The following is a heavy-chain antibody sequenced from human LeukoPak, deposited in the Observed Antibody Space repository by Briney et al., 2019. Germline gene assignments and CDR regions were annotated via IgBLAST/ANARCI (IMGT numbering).Heavy chain of an antibody. D-gene: IGHD5-12*01. V-gene: IGHV1-18*01. J-gene: IGHJ4*02. Sequence: ASVKVSCKASGYTFTSYGISWVRQAPGQGLEWMGWISAYNGNTNYAQKLQGRVTMNTDTSTSTAYMELRSPRSDDTAVYYCARAGGYDPSTLVDYWGQGTLVTVSS. CDR1: GYTFTSYG. CDR2: ISAYNGNT. CDR3: ARAGGYDPSTLVDY.